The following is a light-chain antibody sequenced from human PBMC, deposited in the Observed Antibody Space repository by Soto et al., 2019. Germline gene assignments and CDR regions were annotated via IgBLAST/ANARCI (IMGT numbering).Light chain of an antibody. CDR1: QSVSSN. CDR2: GAS. J-gene: IGKJ1*01. V-gene: IGKV3-15*01. Sequence: EIVMTQSPATLSVSPGERATLSCRASQSVSSNLAWYQQKPGQAPRLLIYGASTRAAGVPARFSGSGYGRQFSLTISSLQSEDFAIYHCQQHNNWPPWTFGQGTKVDIK. CDR3: QQHNNWPPWT.